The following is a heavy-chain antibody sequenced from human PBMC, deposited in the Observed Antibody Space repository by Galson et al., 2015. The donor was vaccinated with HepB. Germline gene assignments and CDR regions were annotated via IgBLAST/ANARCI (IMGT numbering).Heavy chain of an antibody. J-gene: IGHJ4*02. CDR3: ARARLELGLVDY. V-gene: IGHV4-59*01. Sequence: ETLSLTCTVSGGSISSYYWSWIRQPPGKGLEWIGYIYYSGSTNYNPSLKSRVTISVDTSKNQFSLKLSSVTAADTAVYYCARARLELGLVDYWGQGTLVTVSS. CDR1: GGSISSYY. D-gene: IGHD1-7*01. CDR2: IYYSGST.